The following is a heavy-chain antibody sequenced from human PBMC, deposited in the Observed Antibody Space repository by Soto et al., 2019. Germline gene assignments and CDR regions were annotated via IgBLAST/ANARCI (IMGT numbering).Heavy chain of an antibody. J-gene: IGHJ4*02. D-gene: IGHD3-10*01. CDR3: AKRGVDTFGLSY. CDR2: INTDCSST. CDR1: GFTFSSFW. V-gene: IGHV3-74*01. Sequence: EVQLVESGGGLVQPGGSLRLSCAVSGFTFSSFWMHWVRQAPGEGLVWVSRINTDCSSTSYADSLKGRFTISRDNAKNTLYLQMNSLRVEDTAMYYCAKRGVDTFGLSYWGQGTLVTVSS.